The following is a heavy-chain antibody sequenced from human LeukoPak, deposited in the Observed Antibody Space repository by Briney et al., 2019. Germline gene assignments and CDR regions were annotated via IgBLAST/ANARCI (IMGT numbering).Heavy chain of an antibody. J-gene: IGHJ6*02. V-gene: IGHV1-46*01. D-gene: IGHD2-15*01. Sequence: ASVKVSCKASGYTFTSYYMHWVRQAPGQGLEWMGIINPSGGSTSYAQKFQGRVTMTRDTSTSTVYMELSSLRSEDTAVYYCARAPMGYCSGGSCYSFDYYYYGMDVWGQGTTVTVSS. CDR3: ARAPMGYCSGGSCYSFDYYYYGMDV. CDR2: INPSGGST. CDR1: GYTFTSYY.